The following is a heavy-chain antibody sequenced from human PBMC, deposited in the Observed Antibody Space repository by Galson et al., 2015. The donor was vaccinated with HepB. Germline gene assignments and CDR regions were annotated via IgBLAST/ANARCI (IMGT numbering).Heavy chain of an antibody. CDR2: IKQDGSER. Sequence: SLRLSCADSGFTFSSYWMSWVRQAPGKGLEWVANIKQDGSERNYVDSVKGRFTISRDNAKNSLYLQMNSLRAKDTAVYYCARGPFVIITFGGVRGYWGQGALVTVSS. CDR3: ARGPFVIITFGGVRGY. D-gene: IGHD3-16*01. V-gene: IGHV3-7*03. J-gene: IGHJ4*02. CDR1: GFTFSSYW.